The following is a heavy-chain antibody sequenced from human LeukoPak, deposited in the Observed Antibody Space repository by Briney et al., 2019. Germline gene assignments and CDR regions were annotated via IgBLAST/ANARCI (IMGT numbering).Heavy chain of an antibody. J-gene: IGHJ4*02. CDR2: IYYSGST. CDR3: ARSTVTRKLPFDY. CDR1: GGSISSGGYY. D-gene: IGHD4-4*01. Sequence: TLSPTCTVSGGSISSGGYYWSWIRQHPGKGLEWIGYIYYSGSTYYNPSLKSRVTISVDTSKNQFSLKPSSVTAADTAVYYCARSTVTRKLPFDYWGQGTLVTVSS. V-gene: IGHV4-31*03.